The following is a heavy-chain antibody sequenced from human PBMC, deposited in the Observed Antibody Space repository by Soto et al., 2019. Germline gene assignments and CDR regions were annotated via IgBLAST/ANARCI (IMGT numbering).Heavy chain of an antibody. J-gene: IGHJ6*02. Sequence: QVQLGQSETEAKKPGASVKVSCKAYGYIFTNSDITWVRQAHGPGLEWRGWVRGYTGKTKYAQKFQDRVTMTTDSYKRTAYMKLRCLRSDATAVYYCARFGSAPSYYSGVDVWGQGTTVFVSS. V-gene: IGHV1-18*01. CDR2: VRGYTGKT. D-gene: IGHD3-10*01. CDR1: GYIFTNSD. CDR3: ARFGSAPSYYSGVDV.